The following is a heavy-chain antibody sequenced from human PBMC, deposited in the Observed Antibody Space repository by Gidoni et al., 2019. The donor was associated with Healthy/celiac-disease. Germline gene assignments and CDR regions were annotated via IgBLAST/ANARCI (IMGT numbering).Heavy chain of an antibody. J-gene: IGHJ4*02. CDR1: GFTFSSYA. CDR2: ISYDGSNK. D-gene: IGHD3-10*01. CDR3: ARDPGVVRGVIGFDY. V-gene: IGHV3-30-3*01. Sequence: QVQLVESGGGVVQPGRSLRLSCAASGFTFSSYAMHWVRQAPGKGLEWVAVISYDGSNKYYADSVKGRFTISRDNSKNTLYLQMNSLRAEDTAVYYCARDPGVVRGVIGFDYWGQGTLVTVSS.